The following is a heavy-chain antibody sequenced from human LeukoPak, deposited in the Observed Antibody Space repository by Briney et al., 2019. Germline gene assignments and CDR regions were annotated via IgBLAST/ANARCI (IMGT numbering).Heavy chain of an antibody. Sequence: SETLSLTCTVSGYSISSGYYWGWIRQPPGKGLEWIGSIYHSGSTYYNPSLKSRVTISVDTSKNQFSLKLSSVTAADTAVYYCAREIYSGSFPDAFDIWGQGTMVTVSS. J-gene: IGHJ3*02. D-gene: IGHD1-26*01. CDR2: IYHSGST. V-gene: IGHV4-38-2*02. CDR3: AREIYSGSFPDAFDI. CDR1: GYSISSGYY.